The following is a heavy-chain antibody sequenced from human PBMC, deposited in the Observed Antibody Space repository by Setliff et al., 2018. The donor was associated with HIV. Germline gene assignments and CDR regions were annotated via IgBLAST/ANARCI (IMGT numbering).Heavy chain of an antibody. CDR2: FDPENDGT. J-gene: IGHJ4*02. CDR1: GCILSELS. CDR3: STTLRGITVAGLDY. V-gene: IGHV1-24*01. D-gene: IGHD6-19*01. Sequence: ASVKVSCKVSGCILSELSTYWVRQAPGKGLEWMGGFDPENDGTIYAQKFQGRVTMTEDTTTDTAYMELNSLRSDDTAVYFCSTTLRGITVAGLDYWGQGTLVTVSS.